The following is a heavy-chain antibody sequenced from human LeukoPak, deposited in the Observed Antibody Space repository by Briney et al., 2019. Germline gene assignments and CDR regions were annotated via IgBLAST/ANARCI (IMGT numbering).Heavy chain of an antibody. V-gene: IGHV3-48*02. Sequence: GGSLRLSCVASGFTFITYTMNWVRQAPGKGLEWVSSISSSSSTKYYADSVKGRFTISRDNAKNSLYQQVSSLRDEDTAIYYCARMRGPTTGALDIWGPGTMVAVSS. CDR2: ISSSSSTK. D-gene: IGHD1-26*01. CDR1: GFTFITYT. CDR3: ARMRGPTTGALDI. J-gene: IGHJ3*02.